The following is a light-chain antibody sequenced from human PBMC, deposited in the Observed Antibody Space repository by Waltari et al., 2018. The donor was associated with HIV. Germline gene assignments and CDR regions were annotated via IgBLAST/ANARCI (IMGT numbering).Light chain of an antibody. V-gene: IGLV3-21*02. CDR1: NLGSTT. CDR2: DDR. CDR3: QVWDSSANGV. J-gene: IGLJ2*01. Sequence: SYVLTQPPSVSVAPGQTARITCGGNNLGSTTVHWYQQRPGQAPVLVVFDDRDRPSGIPERFSGSSSGNTATLTISRVEAGHEADYYCQVWDSSANGVFGGGTKLTVL.